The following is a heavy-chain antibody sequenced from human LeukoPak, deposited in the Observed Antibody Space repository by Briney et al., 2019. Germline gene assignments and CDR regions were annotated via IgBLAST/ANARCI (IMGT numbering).Heavy chain of an antibody. CDR1: GFSFSIFA. J-gene: IGHJ4*02. CDR3: AKEAVDIYYFDY. CDR2: IRYDGSNK. D-gene: IGHD2-2*03. Sequence: GGSLRLSCAASGFSFSIFAMHWVRQAPGKGLEWVAFIRYDGSNKYYLGSVKGRFTISRDNSKNTLSLQMNSLRAEDTAVYYCAKEAVDIYYFDYWGQGPLVTVSS. V-gene: IGHV3-30*02.